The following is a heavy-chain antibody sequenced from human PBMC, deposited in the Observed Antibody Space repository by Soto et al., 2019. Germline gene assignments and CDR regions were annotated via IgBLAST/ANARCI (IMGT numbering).Heavy chain of an antibody. V-gene: IGHV1-3*01. Sequence: ASVKVSCKASGYTFTSYAMHWVRQAPGQRLEWMGWINAGNGNTKYSQKFQGRVTITRDTSASTAYMELSSLRSEDTAVYYCERDSRGGYYGYFDYWGQGTLVTVSS. J-gene: IGHJ4*02. D-gene: IGHD3-10*01. CDR2: INAGNGNT. CDR1: GYTFTSYA. CDR3: ERDSRGGYYGYFDY.